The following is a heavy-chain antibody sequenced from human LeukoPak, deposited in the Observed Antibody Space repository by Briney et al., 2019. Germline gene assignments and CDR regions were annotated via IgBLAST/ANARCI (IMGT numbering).Heavy chain of an antibody. Sequence: GGSLRLSCAASGFTFSSYWMTWVRQAPGKGLEWVANIEQNGSEKCYVDSVKGRFTISRDNAKNSLYLQMNSLRAEDTAVYYCARDSGIFGRPFDCWGQGTLVTVSS. CDR2: IEQNGSEK. CDR1: GFTFSSYW. V-gene: IGHV3-7*01. D-gene: IGHD3-3*02. J-gene: IGHJ4*02. CDR3: ARDSGIFGRPFDC.